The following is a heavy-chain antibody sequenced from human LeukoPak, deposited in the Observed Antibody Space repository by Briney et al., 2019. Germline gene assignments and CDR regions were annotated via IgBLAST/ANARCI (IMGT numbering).Heavy chain of an antibody. CDR2: IYPSDSDT. CDR1: GYIFTSYY. CDR3: ARGGRSFTEIDY. D-gene: IGHD6-6*01. V-gene: IGHV5-51*01. J-gene: IGHJ4*02. Sequence: GESLKISCKGSGYIFTSYYIAWVRQMPGKGLEWMGTIYPSDSDTRYSPSFQGQVTISADKSISTAYLQWRSLKASDTAMYYCARGGRSFTEIDYWGQGTLVTVSS.